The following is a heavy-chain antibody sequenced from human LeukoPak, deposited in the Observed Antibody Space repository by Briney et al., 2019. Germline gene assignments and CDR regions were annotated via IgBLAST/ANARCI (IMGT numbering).Heavy chain of an antibody. CDR2: IIPIFGIA. Sequence: SVTVSCTASGGTFSSYAISWVRQAHGQGIEWMGRIIPIFGIANYAQKFQGRVTIIADKSTSTAYMELSSLRSEDIAVYYCASWFRYCSGGSCYNGMDVWGQGTTVTVSS. CDR3: ASWFRYCSGGSCYNGMDV. CDR1: GGTFSSYA. J-gene: IGHJ6*02. D-gene: IGHD2-15*01. V-gene: IGHV1-69*04.